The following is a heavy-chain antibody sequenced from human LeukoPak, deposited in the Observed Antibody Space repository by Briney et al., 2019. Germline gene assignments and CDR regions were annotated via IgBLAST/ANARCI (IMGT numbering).Heavy chain of an antibody. V-gene: IGHV3-74*01. CDR2: INSDGSST. CDR1: GFTFSNYD. D-gene: IGHD6-19*01. Sequence: GGSLRLSCAASGFTFSNYDMNWIRQAPGKGLVWVSRINSDGSSTSYADSVKGRFTISRDDAKNTLYLQMNSLRAEDTAVYYCARMRGSSGWGYYYYYMDVWGKGTTVTISS. CDR3: ARMRGSSGWGYYYYYMDV. J-gene: IGHJ6*03.